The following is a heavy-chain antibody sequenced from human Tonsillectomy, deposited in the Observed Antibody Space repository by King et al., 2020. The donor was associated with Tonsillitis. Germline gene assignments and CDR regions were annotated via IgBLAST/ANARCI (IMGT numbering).Heavy chain of an antibody. CDR1: GGSISSGGYS. CDR3: ARGHSSGYFVFDY. J-gene: IGHJ4*02. V-gene: IGHV4-30-4*07. CDR2: IYYSGST. Sequence: QLQESGPGLVKPSQTLSLTCAVSGGSISSGGYSWSWIRQPPGKGLEWIGYIYYSGSTYYNPSLKSRVTISVDTSKNQFSLKLSFVTAADTAVYYCARGHSSGYFVFDYWGQGTLVTVSS. D-gene: IGHD3-22*01.